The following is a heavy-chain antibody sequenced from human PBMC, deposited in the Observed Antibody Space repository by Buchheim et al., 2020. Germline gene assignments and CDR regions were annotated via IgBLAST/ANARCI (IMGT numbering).Heavy chain of an antibody. CDR1: GGSISSSSYY. J-gene: IGHJ4*02. CDR2: IYYSGST. V-gene: IGHV4-39*01. CDR3: ARLGAVADRKYFDY. D-gene: IGHD6-19*01. Sequence: QLQLQESGPGLVKPSETLSLTCTVSGGSISSSSYYWGWIRQPPGKGLEWIGSIYYSGSTYYNPSLKRRVTISVDTSKNQFSLKLSSVTAADTAVYYCARLGAVADRKYFDYWGQGTL.